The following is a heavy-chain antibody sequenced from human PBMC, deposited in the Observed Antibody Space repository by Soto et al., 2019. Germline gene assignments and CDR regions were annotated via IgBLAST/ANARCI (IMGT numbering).Heavy chain of an antibody. CDR2: IYYIGST. Sequence: PSETLSLTCSVSGGSISSYYWSWIRQPPGKGLEWIGYIYYIGSTNYNPSLKSRVTISVDTSKNQFSLKLSSVTAADTAVYYCARDHISPGWFDPWGQGTLLTVSS. J-gene: IGHJ5*02. CDR3: ARDHISPGWFDP. CDR1: GGSISSYY. D-gene: IGHD2-21*01. V-gene: IGHV4-59*01.